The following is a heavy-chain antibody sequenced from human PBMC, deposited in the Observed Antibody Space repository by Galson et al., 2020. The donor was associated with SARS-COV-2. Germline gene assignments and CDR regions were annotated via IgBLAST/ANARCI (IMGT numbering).Heavy chain of an antibody. CDR3: ARAERSGSYSYSYCYMDV. J-gene: IGHJ6*03. Sequence: SETLSLTCAVYGGSFSGYYWSWIRQPPGKGLEWIGEINHSGSTNYNPSLKSRVTISVDTSKNQFSLKLSSVTAADTAVYYCARAERSGSYSYSYCYMDVWGKGTTVTVSS. D-gene: IGHD1-26*01. CDR2: INHSGST. V-gene: IGHV4-34*01. CDR1: GGSFSGYY.